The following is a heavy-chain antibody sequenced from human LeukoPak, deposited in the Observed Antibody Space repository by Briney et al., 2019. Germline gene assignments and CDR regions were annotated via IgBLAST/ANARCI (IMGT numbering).Heavy chain of an antibody. CDR1: GFTFSSYS. D-gene: IGHD3-16*01. J-gene: IGHJ4*02. V-gene: IGHV3-21*01. CDR2: ISSSSSYI. Sequence: GGSLRLSCAASGFTFSSYSMNWVRQAPGKGLEWVSSISSSSSYIYYADSVKGRFSNSRDNAKNSLYLQMNSLRAEDTAVYYCARVGVLGDYSDYWGQGTLVTVSS. CDR3: ARVGVLGDYSDY.